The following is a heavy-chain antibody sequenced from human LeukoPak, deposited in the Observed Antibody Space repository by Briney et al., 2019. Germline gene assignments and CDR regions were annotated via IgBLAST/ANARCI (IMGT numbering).Heavy chain of an antibody. J-gene: IGHJ4*02. Sequence: AGGSLRLSCAASGFIFSSYGMHWVRQAPGKGLEWVAFIRYDGSNKYYADSVKGRFTISRDNSKNTLYLQMNSLRAEDTAVYYCAKGQVYSSSWRDYWGQGTLVTVSS. CDR3: AKGQVYSSSWRDY. CDR2: IRYDGSNK. CDR1: GFIFSSYG. V-gene: IGHV3-30*02. D-gene: IGHD6-13*01.